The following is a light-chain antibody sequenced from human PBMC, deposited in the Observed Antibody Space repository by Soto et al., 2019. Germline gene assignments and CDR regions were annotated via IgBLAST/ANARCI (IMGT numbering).Light chain of an antibody. CDR1: QGVSRK. V-gene: IGKV3-15*01. J-gene: IGKJ5*01. CDR3: QQRYNWPIT. Sequence: EIVMTQSPATLSVAPGERVTLSCRASQGVSRKLAWYQHKSGQAPRLLISGASTGATGIPARFSGSGSGTDFTLTISSLEPEDFAVYYCQQRYNWPITFGQGTRLEIK. CDR2: GAS.